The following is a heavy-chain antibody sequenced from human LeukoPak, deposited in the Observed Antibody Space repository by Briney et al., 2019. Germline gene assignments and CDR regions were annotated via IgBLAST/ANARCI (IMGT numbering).Heavy chain of an antibody. J-gene: IGHJ4*02. CDR2: IYYGGST. CDR1: GGSISSVNYY. Sequence: SETLSLTCTVSGGSISSVNYYWGWIRQPPGKGLEWIGYIYYGGSTYYNPSLRSRITISVDTSKNQFSLKLSSVTAADTAVYYCARDRPGGSTLDYWGQGTLVTVSS. V-gene: IGHV4-30-4*02. CDR3: ARDRPGGSTLDY. D-gene: IGHD2-15*01.